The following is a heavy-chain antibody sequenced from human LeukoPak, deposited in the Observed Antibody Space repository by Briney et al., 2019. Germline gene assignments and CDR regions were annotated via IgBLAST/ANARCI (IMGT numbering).Heavy chain of an antibody. V-gene: IGHV4-34*01. CDR1: GGSFSGYF. D-gene: IGHD1-26*01. Sequence: SQTLSLTCVVYGGSFSGYFWSWIRQPPGKGLEWIGSIYYSGSTYYNPSLKSRVTISVDTSKNQFSLKLSSVTAADTAVYYCARHGGVGATPDYWGQGTLVTVSS. CDR2: IYYSGST. J-gene: IGHJ4*02. CDR3: ARHGGVGATPDY.